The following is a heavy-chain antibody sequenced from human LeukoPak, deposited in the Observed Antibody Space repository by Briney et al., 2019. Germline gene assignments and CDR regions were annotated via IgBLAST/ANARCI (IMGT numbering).Heavy chain of an antibody. CDR3: AKRIQSAMAMGY. J-gene: IGHJ4*02. Sequence: GGTLRLSCAASGFTFSSYGMNWVRQAPGKGLEWVSDISGSGGSTYYADSVKGRFTISRDNSKNTMYLQMNSLRAEDTAVYYCAKRIQSAMAMGYWGQGTLVTVSS. CDR1: GFTFSSYG. CDR2: ISGSGGST. D-gene: IGHD5-18*01. V-gene: IGHV3-23*01.